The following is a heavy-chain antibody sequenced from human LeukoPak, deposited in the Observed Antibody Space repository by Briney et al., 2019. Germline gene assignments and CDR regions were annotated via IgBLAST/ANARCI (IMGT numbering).Heavy chain of an antibody. CDR3: ARYDTTVTITLDN. V-gene: IGHV4-39*01. J-gene: IGHJ4*02. Sequence: SETLSLTCSVSGGSISSRSFSWGWVRQPPGKGLEWIGNIYYGGSTYYNPSLNSRATISVHTSKDQLSLKLTSVTATDTAVYYCARYDTTVTITLDNWGQGTLVSVSS. CDR1: GGSISSRSFS. CDR2: IYYGGST. D-gene: IGHD4-17*01.